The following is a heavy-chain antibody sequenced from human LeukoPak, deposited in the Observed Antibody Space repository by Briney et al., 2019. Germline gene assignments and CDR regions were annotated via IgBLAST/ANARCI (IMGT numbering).Heavy chain of an antibody. CDR2: IRRNPSGGTP. Sequence: GGSLRLPCVTSGFTFTNYAISWFRQAPGKGLEWVGFIRRNPSGGTPDYAASVKGRFTISRDNSKTIVYLQMNSLDSEDTAMYYCARGVGYTYAWSDWGQGTLVTVS. CDR3: ARGVGYTYAWSD. J-gene: IGHJ4*02. D-gene: IGHD1-1*01. CDR1: GFTFTNYA. V-gene: IGHV3-49*03.